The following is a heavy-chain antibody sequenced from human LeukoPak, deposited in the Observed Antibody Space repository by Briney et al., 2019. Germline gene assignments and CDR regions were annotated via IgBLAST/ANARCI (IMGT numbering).Heavy chain of an antibody. CDR3: AKARTLGYCSGGSCVHDAFDF. CDR1: GFTFSSYG. Sequence: GGSLRLSCAASGFTFSSYGMTWVRQAPGKGLEWVGFIRYDGSNKYYADSVKGRFTISRDNSKNTQYLQMNSLRAEDTAVYYCAKARTLGYCSGGSCVHDAFDFWGQGTMVTVSS. V-gene: IGHV3-30*02. D-gene: IGHD2-15*01. CDR2: IRYDGSNK. J-gene: IGHJ3*01.